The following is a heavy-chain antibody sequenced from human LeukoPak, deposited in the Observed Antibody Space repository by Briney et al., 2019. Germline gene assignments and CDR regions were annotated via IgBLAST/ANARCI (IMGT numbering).Heavy chain of an antibody. CDR2: INHSGST. V-gene: IGHV4-34*01. CDR3: ARRRYDFWSGHNWFDP. J-gene: IGHJ5*02. Sequence: SSETLSLTCAVYGGSFSGYYWSWIRQPPGKGLEWIGEINHSGSTNYNPSLKSRVTISVDTSKNQFSLKLSSVTAADTAVYYCARRRYDFWSGHNWFDPWGQGTLVTVSS. CDR1: GGSFSGYY. D-gene: IGHD3-3*01.